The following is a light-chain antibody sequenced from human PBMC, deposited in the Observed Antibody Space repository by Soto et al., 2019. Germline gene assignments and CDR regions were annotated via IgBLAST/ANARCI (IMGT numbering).Light chain of an antibody. Sequence: EIVMTQSPATLSVSPGERATLACRASQSVSSNLAWYQQKPGQAPRLLIHGAFTRATGIPARFSGSGSGTEFTLTISRLEPEDFAVYYCQQYGSSPRTFXQGTKVDIK. CDR1: QSVSSN. J-gene: IGKJ1*01. CDR2: GAF. V-gene: IGKV3D-15*02. CDR3: QQYGSSPRT.